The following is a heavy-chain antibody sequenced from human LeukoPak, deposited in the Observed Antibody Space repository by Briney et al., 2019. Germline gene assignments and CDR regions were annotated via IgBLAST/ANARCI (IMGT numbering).Heavy chain of an antibody. Sequence: PSETLSLTCTVSGGSISIGGYYWSWIRQHPGKGLEWIGYIYYSGSTYYNPSLKSRVTISVDTSKNQFSLKLSSVTAADTAVYYCASHYYDSSGDQTDFDYWGQGTLVTVSS. J-gene: IGHJ4*02. CDR1: GGSISIGGYY. V-gene: IGHV4-31*03. D-gene: IGHD3-22*01. CDR3: ASHYYDSSGDQTDFDY. CDR2: IYYSGST.